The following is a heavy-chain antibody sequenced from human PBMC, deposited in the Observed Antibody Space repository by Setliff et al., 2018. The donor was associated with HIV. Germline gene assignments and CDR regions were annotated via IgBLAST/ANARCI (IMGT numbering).Heavy chain of an antibody. Sequence: VKVSCKASGYTFTSNDVYWARQATGQGLEWMGWMNPDSGNTGYAQKFQGRVTLTRNTSLTTAYMELSRLRSDDTAVYYCARSGWPYYYYYYAMDVWGQGTTVTVSS. J-gene: IGHJ6*02. CDR1: GYTFTSND. CDR3: ARSGWPYYYYYYAMDV. D-gene: IGHD6-19*01. CDR2: MNPDSGNT. V-gene: IGHV1-8*02.